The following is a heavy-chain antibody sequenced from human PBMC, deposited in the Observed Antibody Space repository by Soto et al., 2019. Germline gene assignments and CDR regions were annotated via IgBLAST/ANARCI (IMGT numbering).Heavy chain of an antibody. CDR2: IYYSGST. D-gene: IGHD6-13*01. CDR1: GGSISSSSYY. CDR3: ARRAGYSSSFYP. V-gene: IGHV4-39*01. J-gene: IGHJ5*02. Sequence: SETLSLTCTVSGGSISSSSYYWGWIRQPPGKGLEWIGCIYYSGSTYYYPSLKSRVTISVDTSKNQFSLKLSSVTAADTAVYYCARRAGYSSSFYPWGQGTLVTVSS.